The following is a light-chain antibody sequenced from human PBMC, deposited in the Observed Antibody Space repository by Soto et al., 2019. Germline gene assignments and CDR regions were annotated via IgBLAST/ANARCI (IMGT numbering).Light chain of an antibody. CDR3: QHRMNWPLT. J-gene: IGKJ5*01. Sequence: VVLRQSPGTLSLSPGERATLSCRASQSVSSSYLAWYQQKPGQAPRLLIYGASSRATGIPARFSGSGSGTDFTLTVSSLEPEDFAVYYCQHRMNWPLTFGQGTRLEIK. CDR2: GAS. V-gene: IGKV3D-20*02. CDR1: QSVSSSY.